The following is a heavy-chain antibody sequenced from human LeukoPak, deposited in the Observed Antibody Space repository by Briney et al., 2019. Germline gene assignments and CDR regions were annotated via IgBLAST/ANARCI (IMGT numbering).Heavy chain of an antibody. D-gene: IGHD1-14*01. CDR3: AKEKSFTGPADG. J-gene: IGHJ1*01. CDR2: INAFGSAT. V-gene: IGHV3-23*01. CDR1: GFSFDNDA. Sequence: PGGSLRLSCAASGFSFDNDAMSWVRQAPGKGLEWVSDINAFGSATYYADSVKGRFTISRDNSNNILYLQMNSLRAEDTALYYCAKEKSFTGPADGWEQSTLVTVSS.